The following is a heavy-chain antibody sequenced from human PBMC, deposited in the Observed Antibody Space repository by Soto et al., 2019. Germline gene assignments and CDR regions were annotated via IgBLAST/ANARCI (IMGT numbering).Heavy chain of an antibody. CDR2: IYSGGST. J-gene: IGHJ6*03. D-gene: IGHD5-12*01. Sequence: GGSLRLSCAASGFTVSSNYMSWVRQAPGKGLEWVSVIYSGGSTYYADSVKGRFTISRDNSKNTLYLQMNSLRAEDTAVYYCARGGRVGGYDGYYYYYYYMDVWGKGTTVTVSS. CDR3: ARGGRVGGYDGYYYYYYYMDV. V-gene: IGHV3-66*01. CDR1: GFTVSSNY.